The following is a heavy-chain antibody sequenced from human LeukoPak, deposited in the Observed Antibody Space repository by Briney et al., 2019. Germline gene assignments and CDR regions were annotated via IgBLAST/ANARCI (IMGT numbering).Heavy chain of an antibody. J-gene: IGHJ5*02. CDR2: ISHIGST. V-gene: IGHV4-34*01. CDR1: GGSFSGYY. Sequence: SETLSLTCAVYGGSFSGYYWSWVRQPPGKGVEGIGEISHIGSTNYNPSLESRGTISVDTSKNQFSLKLSSVTAADTAVYYCARGRWEVRFDPWGQGTLVTVSS. D-gene: IGHD1-26*01. CDR3: ARGRWEVRFDP.